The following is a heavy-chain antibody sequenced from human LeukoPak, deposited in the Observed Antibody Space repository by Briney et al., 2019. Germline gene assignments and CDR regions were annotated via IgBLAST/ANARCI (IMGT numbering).Heavy chain of an antibody. J-gene: IGHJ4*02. CDR3: AKPIAAAGYFDY. D-gene: IGHD6-13*01. V-gene: IGHV3-30*18. CDR2: ISYDGSNK. CDR1: VFTFSTYG. Sequence: KSGGSLRLSCVASVFTFSTYGMHWVRQAPGKGLEWVEVISYDGSNKYYADSVKGRFTISRDNYKNTLYLQMNSLRAEDTAVYYCAKPIAAAGYFDYWGQGTLVTVSS.